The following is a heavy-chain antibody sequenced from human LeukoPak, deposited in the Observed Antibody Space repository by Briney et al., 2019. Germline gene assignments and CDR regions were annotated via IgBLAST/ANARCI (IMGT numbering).Heavy chain of an antibody. Sequence: PGTSLRLSCTASGYTFSDYGMHWVRQAPGKGLEWLSVISYSGVVKFYADSVKGRFTISRDNSKNTLYLQMGSLRAEDMAVYYCARSEQQDFGDYESDYWGQGTLVTVSS. CDR3: ARSEQQDFGDYESDY. CDR2: ISYSGVVK. V-gene: IGHV3-30*03. J-gene: IGHJ4*02. CDR1: GYTFSDYG. D-gene: IGHD4-17*01.